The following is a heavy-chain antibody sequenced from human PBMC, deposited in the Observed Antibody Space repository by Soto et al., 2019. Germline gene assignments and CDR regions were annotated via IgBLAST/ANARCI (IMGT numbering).Heavy chain of an antibody. V-gene: IGHV1-69*01. D-gene: IGHD3-16*02. CDR2: IIPIFGTA. J-gene: IGHJ6*02. Sequence: XSVKVSCNASGGTFSSYAISWVRQAPGQGLEWMGGIIPIFGTANYAQKFQGRVTITADESTSTAYMELSSLRSEDTAVYYCAREGVPSLDGYYYGMDVWGQGTTVTVSS. CDR1: GGTFSSYA. CDR3: AREGVPSLDGYYYGMDV.